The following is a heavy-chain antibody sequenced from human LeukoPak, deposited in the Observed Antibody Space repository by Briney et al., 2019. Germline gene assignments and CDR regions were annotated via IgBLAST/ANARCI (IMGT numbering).Heavy chain of an antibody. Sequence: GGSLRLSCAASGFTFSSYAMNWVRQAPGKGLEWVSSISSSSSYIYYADSVKGRFTISRDNAKNSLYLQMNSLRAEDTAVYYCARDFMAAAEYYGMDVWGQGTTVTVSS. J-gene: IGHJ6*02. CDR1: GFTFSSYA. V-gene: IGHV3-21*01. CDR2: ISSSSSYI. D-gene: IGHD6-13*01. CDR3: ARDFMAAAEYYGMDV.